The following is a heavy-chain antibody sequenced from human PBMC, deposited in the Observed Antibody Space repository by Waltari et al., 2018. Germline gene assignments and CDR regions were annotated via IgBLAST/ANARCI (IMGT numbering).Heavy chain of an antibody. J-gene: IGHJ4*02. Sequence: EVQLVESGGGLVKTGGSLRLSSAASAFAITTFGLSWVRQAPGKGLEWVSSSTDGGAYLYYADSVRGRFTVSIDNAKNSLHLQMNNLRAEDTAVYYCARALTTPNDFWGQGTLVTVSS. CDR2: STDGGAYL. CDR1: AFAITTFG. CDR3: ARALTTPNDF. D-gene: IGHD4-17*01. V-gene: IGHV3-21*03.